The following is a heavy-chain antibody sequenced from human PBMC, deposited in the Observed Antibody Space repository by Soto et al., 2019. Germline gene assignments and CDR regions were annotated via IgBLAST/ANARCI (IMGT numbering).Heavy chain of an antibody. J-gene: IGHJ6*02. V-gene: IGHV3-48*03. CDR2: ISSSGSTI. CDR3: ARDMLNSSGYYYYYYYGMDV. D-gene: IGHD3-22*01. Sequence: PGGSLRLSCAASGFTFSSYEMNWVRQAPGKGLEWVSYISSSGSTIYYADSVKGRFTISRDNAKNSLYLQMNSLRAEDTAVYYCARDMLNSSGYYYYYYYGMDVWGQGTTVTVSS. CDR1: GFTFSSYE.